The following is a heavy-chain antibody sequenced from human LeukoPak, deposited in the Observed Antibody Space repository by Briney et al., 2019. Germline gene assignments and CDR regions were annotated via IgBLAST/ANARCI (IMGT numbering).Heavy chain of an antibody. J-gene: IGHJ3*02. D-gene: IGHD1-1*01. CDR1: GGSISSYY. V-gene: IGHV4-59*01. Sequence: PSETLSLTCTVSGGSISSYYWSWIRQPPGKGLGWIGYIYYSGSTNYNPSLKSRVTISVDTSKNQFSLKLSSVTAADTAVYYCARDKDNWNDVGAFDIWGQGTMVTVSS. CDR2: IYYSGST. CDR3: ARDKDNWNDVGAFDI.